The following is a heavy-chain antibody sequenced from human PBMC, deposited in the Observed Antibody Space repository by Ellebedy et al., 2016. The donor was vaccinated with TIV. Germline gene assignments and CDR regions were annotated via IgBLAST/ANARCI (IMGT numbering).Heavy chain of an antibody. CDR1: GYTFTSYD. Sequence: ASVKVSXXASGYTFTSYDINWVRQATGQGLEWMGWMNPNSGNTGYAQKFQGRVTMTRNTSISTAYMELSSLRSEDTAVYYCARASGYSSSWYRVSHYYYGMDVWGQGTTVTVSS. J-gene: IGHJ6*02. CDR3: ARASGYSSSWYRVSHYYYGMDV. D-gene: IGHD6-13*01. V-gene: IGHV1-8*01. CDR2: MNPNSGNT.